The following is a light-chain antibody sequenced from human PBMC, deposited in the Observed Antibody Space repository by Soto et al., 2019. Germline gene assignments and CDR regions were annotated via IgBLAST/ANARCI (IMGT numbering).Light chain of an antibody. J-gene: IGKJ2*01. CDR2: GAT. CDR1: QSVTSSY. V-gene: IGKV3-20*01. CDR3: HHYGSSPPYT. Sequence: EIVLTQSPGTLSLSPGERATLSCRASQSVTSSYLAWYQQKPGQAPRLLISGATSRATGTPDRVSGSGSGTDFTLPISRQEPEDFAVYYCHHYGSSPPYTLGQGTKLEIK.